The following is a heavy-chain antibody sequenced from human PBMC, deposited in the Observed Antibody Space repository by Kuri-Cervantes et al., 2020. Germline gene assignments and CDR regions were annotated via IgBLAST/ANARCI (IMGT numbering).Heavy chain of an antibody. Sequence: SETLSLTRTVSGGSIRSSSYYWGWIRQPPGKGLEWLGSIYYSGSTYYNPSLKSRVTISADSSKNQFSLNLSSVTAADTAVYYCAREIDYGGYGWFDSWGQGTLVTVSS. CDR3: AREIDYGGYGWFDS. CDR2: IYYSGST. J-gene: IGHJ5*01. CDR1: GGSIRSSSYY. V-gene: IGHV4-39*07. D-gene: IGHD4-17*01.